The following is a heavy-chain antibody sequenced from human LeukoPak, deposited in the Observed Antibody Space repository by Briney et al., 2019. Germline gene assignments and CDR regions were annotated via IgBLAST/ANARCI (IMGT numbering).Heavy chain of an antibody. CDR1: GYSFTSYW. D-gene: IGHD4-11*01. CDR2: IYPGDSDT. V-gene: IGHV5-51*01. J-gene: IGHJ6*03. Sequence: GESLKISCKGSGYSFTSYWIGWVRQMPGKGLEWMGIIYPGDSDTRYSPSFQGQVTISADKSISTAYLQWSSLKASDTAMYYCARRNTVTPGYSYYYMDVWGKGTTVTVSS. CDR3: ARRNTVTPGYSYYYMDV.